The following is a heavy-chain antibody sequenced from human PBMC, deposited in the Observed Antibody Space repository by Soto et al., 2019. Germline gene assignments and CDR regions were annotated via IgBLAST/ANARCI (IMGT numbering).Heavy chain of an antibody. CDR2: VSHDGRNT. CDR1: GFTFSDYA. CDR3: AKGGRQWLVTSDFNY. D-gene: IGHD6-19*01. Sequence: VQLVESGGGVVQPGRSLRLSCAAAGFTFSDYAMHGVRKAPGKGLEWVAVVSHDGRNTHYADSVKGRFTISRDSSKNTVSLEMTSLRAEDTAVYYCAKGGRQWLVTSDFNYWGQGALVTVSS. V-gene: IGHV3-30*18. J-gene: IGHJ4*02.